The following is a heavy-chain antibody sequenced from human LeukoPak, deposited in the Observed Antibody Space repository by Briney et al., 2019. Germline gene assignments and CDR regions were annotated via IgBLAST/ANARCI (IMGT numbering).Heavy chain of an antibody. CDR3: ARHEIGRRFAFDI. V-gene: IGHV4-59*08. CDR1: GGSISSYY. CDR2: IYYSGST. D-gene: IGHD2-21*01. Sequence: SETLPHPCTVSGGSISSYYWSWIRQPPGKGLDWIGYIYYSGSTNYNPPLTIRVTISVDTSKNQFSLKLSSVTAADTAVYYCARHEIGRRFAFDIWGQGTMVTVSS. J-gene: IGHJ3*02.